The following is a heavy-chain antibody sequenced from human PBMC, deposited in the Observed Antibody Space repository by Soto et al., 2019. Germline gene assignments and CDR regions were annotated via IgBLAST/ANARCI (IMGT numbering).Heavy chain of an antibody. V-gene: IGHV3-33*01. D-gene: IGHD3-9*01. J-gene: IGHJ6*02. CDR2: IWYDGSNK. Sequence: QVQLVESGGGVVQPGRSLRLSCAASGFTFSSYGMHWVRQAPGKGLEWVAVIWYDGSNKYYADSVKGRFTTSRDNSKNTLYLQMNSLRAEDTAVYYCARDGVSGVLRYSPYYYGMDVWGQGTTVTVSS. CDR1: GFTFSSYG. CDR3: ARDGVSGVLRYSPYYYGMDV.